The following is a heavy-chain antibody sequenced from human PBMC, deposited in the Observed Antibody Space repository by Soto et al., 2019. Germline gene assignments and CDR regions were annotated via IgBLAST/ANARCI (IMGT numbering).Heavy chain of an antibody. V-gene: IGHV4-31*03. D-gene: IGHD3-10*01. CDR2: IYYSGST. CDR1: GGSISSGGHY. J-gene: IGHJ5*02. CDR3: ARAVTP. Sequence: SETLSLTCTVSGGSISSGGHYGSWIRQHPGKGLEWIGYIYYSGSTYYNPSLKSRVTITVDTSKNQFSLKLSSVTAADTGVYYCARAVTPWGQGTLVTVSS.